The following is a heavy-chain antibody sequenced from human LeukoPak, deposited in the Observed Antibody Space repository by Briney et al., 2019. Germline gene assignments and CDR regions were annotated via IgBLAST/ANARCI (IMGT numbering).Heavy chain of an antibody. Sequence: ASVKVSCKASGYTFTGYYMHWVRQAPGQGLEWMGRINPNSGGTNYAQKFQGRVTMTRDTSISTAYMELSRLRSEDTAVYYCARSLDRETYYYYYGMDVWGQGTTVTVSS. CDR1: GYTFTGYY. D-gene: IGHD3-10*01. CDR3: ARSLDRETYYYYYGMDV. J-gene: IGHJ6*02. CDR2: INPNSGGT. V-gene: IGHV1-2*06.